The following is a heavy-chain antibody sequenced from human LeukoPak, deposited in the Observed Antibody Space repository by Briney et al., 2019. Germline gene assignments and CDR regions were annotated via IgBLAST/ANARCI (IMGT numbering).Heavy chain of an antibody. V-gene: IGHV3-23*01. CDR2: MSGSGSST. CDR1: GFTFSNNA. Sequence: PGRSLRLSCAASGFTFSNNAMSWVRQAPGKGLEWVSAMSGSGSSTYYADSVKGRFTISRDNSKNTLYLQVNSLRAEDTAVYYCATHFGSGFYPETRYLDYWGQGALVTVSS. J-gene: IGHJ4*02. CDR3: ATHFGSGFYPETRYLDY. D-gene: IGHD3-10*01.